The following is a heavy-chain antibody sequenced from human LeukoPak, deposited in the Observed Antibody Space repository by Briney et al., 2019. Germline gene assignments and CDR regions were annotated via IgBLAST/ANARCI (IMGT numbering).Heavy chain of an antibody. D-gene: IGHD2-15*01. V-gene: IGHV3-7*03. CDR3: LRSGGGRASN. J-gene: IGHJ4*02. CDR2: IKQDGSEK. CDR1: GFTFSSYE. Sequence: GGSLRLSCAASGFTFSSYEMNWVRQAPGKGLEWVANIKQDGSEKYYVDSVKGRFTISRDNAKNSLYLQMNSLRAEDTAVYYCLRSGGGRASNWGQGTLVTVSS.